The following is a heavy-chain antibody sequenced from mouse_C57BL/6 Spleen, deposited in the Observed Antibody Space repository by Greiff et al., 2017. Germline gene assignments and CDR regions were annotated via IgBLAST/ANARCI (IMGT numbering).Heavy chain of an antibody. CDR2: INPNNGGT. V-gene: IGHV1-26*01. CDR3: ATPDGYLWYFDV. D-gene: IGHD2-3*01. Sequence: VHVKQSGPELVKPGASVKISCKASGYTFTDYYMNWVKQSHGKSLEWIGDINPNNGGTSYNQKFKGKATLTVDKSSSTAYMELRSLTSEDSAVYYCATPDGYLWYFDVWGTGTTVTVSS. J-gene: IGHJ1*03. CDR1: GYTFTDYY.